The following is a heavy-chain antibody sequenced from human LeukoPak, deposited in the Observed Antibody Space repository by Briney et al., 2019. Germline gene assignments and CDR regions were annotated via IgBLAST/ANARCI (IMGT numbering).Heavy chain of an antibody. D-gene: IGHD3-10*01. CDR2: IKQDGSEK. CDR3: ARDYHYYASGSYYKGFDY. J-gene: IGHJ4*02. V-gene: IGHV3-7*01. CDR1: GFTFSNYW. Sequence: GSLRLSCAASGFTFSNYWMSWVRQAPGKGLEWVANIKQDGSEKYYVDSVKGRFTISRDNAKSSLYLQMNSLRAEDTAVYYCARDYHYYASGSYYKGFDYWGQGTLVTVSS.